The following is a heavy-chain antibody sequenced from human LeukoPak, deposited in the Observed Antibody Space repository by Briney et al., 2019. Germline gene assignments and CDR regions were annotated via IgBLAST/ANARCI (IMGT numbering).Heavy chain of an antibody. CDR2: FDPEDGET. D-gene: IGHD6-19*01. CDR3: ATVDSSGWCFGY. J-gene: IGHJ4*02. CDR1: GYTLTELS. Sequence: APVKVSCKVSGYTLTELSMHWVRQAPGKGLEWMGGFDPEDGETIYAQKFQGRVTMTEDTSTDTAYMELSSLRSEDTAVYYCATVDSSGWCFGYWGQGTLVTVSS. V-gene: IGHV1-24*01.